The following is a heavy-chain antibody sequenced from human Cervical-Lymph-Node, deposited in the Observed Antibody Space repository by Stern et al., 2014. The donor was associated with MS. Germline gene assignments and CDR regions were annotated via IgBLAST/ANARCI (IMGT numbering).Heavy chain of an antibody. CDR1: GGSVSSGSRY. CDR2: ISYSGNT. CDR3: ARVTEFLRFFYPDY. J-gene: IGHJ4*02. V-gene: IGHV4-31*03. D-gene: IGHD3-3*01. Sequence: LQLQESGPGLVKPSQTLSLTCTVSGGSVSSGSRYWSWIRQHPGKGLKGIGYISYSGNTYYSPSLQSRLTISMDTSKNQFSLKLRSVTAADTAIYYCARVTEFLRFFYPDYWGQGTLVTVSS.